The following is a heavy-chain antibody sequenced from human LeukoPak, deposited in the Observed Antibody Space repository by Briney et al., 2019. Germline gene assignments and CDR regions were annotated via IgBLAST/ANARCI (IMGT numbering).Heavy chain of an antibody. Sequence: SETLSLTCTVSGGSISSYYWSWIRQPPGKGLEWIGYIHYSGTTNYNPSLKSRVTMSIDTSKNQFSLKLSSVTAADTAIYYCARDAKYYYGSRTYFFFEYWGQGTLLTVSS. J-gene: IGHJ4*02. CDR1: GGSISSYY. D-gene: IGHD3-10*01. CDR3: ARDAKYYYGSRTYFFFEY. CDR2: IHYSGTT. V-gene: IGHV4-59*12.